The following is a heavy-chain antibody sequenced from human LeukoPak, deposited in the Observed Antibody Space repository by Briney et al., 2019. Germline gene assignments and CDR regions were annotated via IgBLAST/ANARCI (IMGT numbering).Heavy chain of an antibody. V-gene: IGHV3-9*01. CDR1: GFTFDDYA. J-gene: IGHJ4*02. D-gene: IGHD2-2*01. CDR2: INWNSATI. CDR3: TRLRCSSAICPSRPIDF. Sequence: GGSLRLSCAASGFTFDDYAMHWVRQAPGKGLEWVSGINWNSATIDYADSVKGRFTISRDNAKNSLYLQMNTLRTEDTAFYYCTRLRCSSAICPSRPIDFRGQGTLVTVSS.